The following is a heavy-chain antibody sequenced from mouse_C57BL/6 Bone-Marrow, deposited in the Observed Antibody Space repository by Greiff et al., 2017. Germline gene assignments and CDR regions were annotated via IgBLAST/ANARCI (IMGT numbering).Heavy chain of an antibody. V-gene: IGHV14-4*01. CDR2: IDPENGDT. J-gene: IGHJ2*01. CDR3: TTDDGYPFDY. D-gene: IGHD2-3*01. Sequence: VQLQQSGAELVRPGASVKLSCTASGFNIKDDYMHWVKQRPEQGLEWIGWIDPENGDTEYASKFQGKATITADTSSNTAYLQLSSLTSEDTAVYYCTTDDGYPFDYWGQGTTLTVSS. CDR1: GFNIKDDY.